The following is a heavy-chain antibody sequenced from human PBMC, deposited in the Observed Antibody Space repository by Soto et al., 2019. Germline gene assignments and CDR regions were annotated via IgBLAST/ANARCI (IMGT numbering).Heavy chain of an antibody. J-gene: IGHJ5*02. V-gene: IGHV4-4*07. D-gene: IGHD1-1*01. CDR2: IYATGTT. CDR3: VRDGTKTLRDWFDP. Sequence: SETLSLTCTVSGASISGFYWSWIRKSAGKGLEWIGRIYATGTTDYNPSLKSRVMMSVDTSKKQFSLKLRSVTAADTAVYYCVRDGTKTLRDWFDPWGQGISVTVCS. CDR1: GASISGFY.